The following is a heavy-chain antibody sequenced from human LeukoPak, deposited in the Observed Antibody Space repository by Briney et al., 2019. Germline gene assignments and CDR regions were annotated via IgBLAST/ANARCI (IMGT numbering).Heavy chain of an antibody. Sequence: SETLSLTCTVSGGSISSYYWSWIRQPPGKGLEWIGYIYYSGSTNYNPSLKSRVTISVDTSKNQFSLKLSSVTAADTAVYYCARRARDLDSSGYYAVYYYYYMDVWGKGTTVTIPS. V-gene: IGHV4-59*12. CDR1: GGSISSYY. J-gene: IGHJ6*03. CDR2: IYYSGST. CDR3: ARRARDLDSSGYYAVYYYYYMDV. D-gene: IGHD3-22*01.